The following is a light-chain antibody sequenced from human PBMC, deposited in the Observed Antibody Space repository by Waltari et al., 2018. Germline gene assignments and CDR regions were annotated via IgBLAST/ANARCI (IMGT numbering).Light chain of an antibody. CDR1: QSVSSTY. Sequence: EVVLTQSPGTLSLSPGARAPLPCRASQSVSSTYLAWYQQKPGQAPRLLIYGASSRATGIPDRFSGSGSGTDFTLTISRLEPEDFGVYYCQHYVSSLSWTFGQGTKVEVK. CDR3: QHYVSSLSWT. V-gene: IGKV3-20*01. J-gene: IGKJ1*01. CDR2: GAS.